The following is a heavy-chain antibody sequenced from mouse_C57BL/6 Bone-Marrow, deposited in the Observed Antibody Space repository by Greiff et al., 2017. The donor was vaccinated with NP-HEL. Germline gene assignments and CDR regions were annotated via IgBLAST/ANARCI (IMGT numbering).Heavy chain of an antibody. Sequence: QVQLQQPGAELVRPGSSVKLSCKASGYTFTSYWMHWVKQRPIQGLEWIGNIDPSDSETHYNQKFKDKATLTVDKSSSTAYMQLSSLTSEDSAVYYCARWGDGYLFAYWGQGTLVTVSA. D-gene: IGHD2-3*01. J-gene: IGHJ3*01. CDR1: GYTFTSYW. V-gene: IGHV1-52*01. CDR3: ARWGDGYLFAY. CDR2: IDPSDSET.